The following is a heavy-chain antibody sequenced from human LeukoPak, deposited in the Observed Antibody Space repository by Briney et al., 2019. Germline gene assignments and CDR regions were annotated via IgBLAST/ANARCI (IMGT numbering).Heavy chain of an antibody. CDR1: VASISNYY. Sequence: PSETLSLTCAVSVASISNYYWSWIRQAPGKGLEWIGYISTSGSTNYNPSLKSRVTISVDTSKNQFSLKLSSVTAADTAVYYCARWTQLKPLDYWGQGTLVTVSS. CDR3: ARWTQLKPLDY. CDR2: ISTSGST. D-gene: IGHD3/OR15-3a*01. V-gene: IGHV4-4*09. J-gene: IGHJ4*02.